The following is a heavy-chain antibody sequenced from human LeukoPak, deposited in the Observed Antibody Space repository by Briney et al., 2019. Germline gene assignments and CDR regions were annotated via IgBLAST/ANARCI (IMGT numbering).Heavy chain of an antibody. V-gene: IGHV3-21*01. CDR1: GFTFSSYS. J-gene: IGHJ4*02. D-gene: IGHD3-3*01. CDR2: ISSSSSYI. Sequence: PGGSLRLSCAASGFTFSSYSMNWVRHAPGRGLEWVSSISSSSSYIYYADSVKGRFTISRDNAKNSLYLQMNSLRAEDTAVYYCAAFDFWSDYRGWGQGTLVIVSP. CDR3: AAFDFWSDYRG.